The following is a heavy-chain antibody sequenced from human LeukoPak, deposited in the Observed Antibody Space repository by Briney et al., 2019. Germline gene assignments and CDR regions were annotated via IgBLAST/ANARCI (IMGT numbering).Heavy chain of an antibody. Sequence: SETLSPTCTVSGGPLSSYYWSWIRQPAGKGLEWIGRIYTSGSTNYNPSLKSRVTMSVDTSKNQFSLKLSSVTAADTAVYYCARDLTTRYFDLWGRGTLVTVSS. CDR1: GGPLSSYY. D-gene: IGHD4/OR15-4a*01. J-gene: IGHJ2*01. CDR2: IYTSGST. V-gene: IGHV4-4*07. CDR3: ARDLTTRYFDL.